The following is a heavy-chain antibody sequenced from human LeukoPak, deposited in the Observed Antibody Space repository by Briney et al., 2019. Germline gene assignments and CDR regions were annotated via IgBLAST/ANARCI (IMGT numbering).Heavy chain of an antibody. Sequence: PAGGSLRLSCAASGFTVSSNYMSWVRQAPGKGLEWVSVIYSGGSTYYADSVKGRFTISRDNSKNTLYLQMNSLRAEDTAVYYCAKDPIQRITPNWFDPWGQGTLVTVSS. D-gene: IGHD5-18*01. CDR2: IYSGGST. CDR1: GFTVSSNY. V-gene: IGHV3-66*01. J-gene: IGHJ5*02. CDR3: AKDPIQRITPNWFDP.